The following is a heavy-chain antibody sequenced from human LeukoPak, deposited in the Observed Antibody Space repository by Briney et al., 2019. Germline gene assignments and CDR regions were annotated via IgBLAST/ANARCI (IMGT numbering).Heavy chain of an antibody. D-gene: IGHD2-21*02. CDR1: GFTFTDYG. J-gene: IGHJ6*02. CDR2: IRSKAYGGTT. Sequence: GGSLRLSCTASGFTFTDYGMSWVRQAPGKGLEWLAFIRSKAYGGTTEYAASVKGRFTISRDDSKSVAYLQMTSLKTEDTAVYYCTRDVESDSGGMDVWGQGTTVTVSS. V-gene: IGHV3-49*04. CDR3: TRDVESDSGGMDV.